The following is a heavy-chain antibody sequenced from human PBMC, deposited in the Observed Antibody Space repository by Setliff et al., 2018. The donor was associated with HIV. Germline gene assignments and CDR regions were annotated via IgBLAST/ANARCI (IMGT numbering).Heavy chain of an antibody. CDR3: ARHGRFYDSSSSDAFDI. J-gene: IGHJ3*02. V-gene: IGHV4-59*08. D-gene: IGHD3-22*01. Sequence: PSETLSLTCNVSGGSISTYYWSWIGQPPGKGLEWLGYVSYSGSTNFNPSLESRLAMSVDMSKNHFSLKLRSVTAADTAVYYCARHGRFYDSSSSDAFDIWGHGTMVTVSS. CDR1: GGSISTYY. CDR2: VSYSGST.